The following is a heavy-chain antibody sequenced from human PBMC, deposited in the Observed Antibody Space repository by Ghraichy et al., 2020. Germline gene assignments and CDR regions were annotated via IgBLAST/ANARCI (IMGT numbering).Heavy chain of an antibody. CDR2: ISYDGSNK. Sequence: GGSLRLSCAASGFTFSSYAMHWVRQAPGKGLEWVAVISYDGSNKYYADSVKGRFTISRDNSKNTLYLQMNSLRAEDTAVYYCARGPIYCSGGSCYWFDPWGQGTLVTVSS. J-gene: IGHJ5*02. D-gene: IGHD2-15*01. CDR3: ARGPIYCSGGSCYWFDP. CDR1: GFTFSSYA. V-gene: IGHV3-30-3*01.